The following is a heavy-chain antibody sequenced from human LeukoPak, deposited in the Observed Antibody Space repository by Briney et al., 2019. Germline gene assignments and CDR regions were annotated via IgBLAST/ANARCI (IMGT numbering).Heavy chain of an antibody. V-gene: IGHV1-18*01. CDR2: ISAYNGNT. D-gene: IGHD1-7*01. Sequence: GGSVKVWCKACGYTVARGGSVDVRGAPGHKLEWMGWISAYNGNTNYAQKLQGRVTMTTDTSTSTAYMELRSLRSDDTAVYYCAREGPITGTTNGFDYWGQGTLVTVSS. CDR3: AREGPITGTTNGFDY. J-gene: IGHJ4*02. CDR1: GYTVARGG.